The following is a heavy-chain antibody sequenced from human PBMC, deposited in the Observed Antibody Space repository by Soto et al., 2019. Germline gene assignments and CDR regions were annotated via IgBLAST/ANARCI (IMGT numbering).Heavy chain of an antibody. V-gene: IGHV3-30-3*01. CDR3: ARDGDILTGSSMDY. D-gene: IGHD3-9*01. J-gene: IGHJ4*02. Sequence: QVQLVESGGGVVQPGRSLRLSCAASGFTFSSYAMHWVRQAPGKGLEWVAVISYDGSNKYYADSVKGRFTISRDNSKNTLYLQMNSLRAEDTAVYYCARDGDILTGSSMDYWVQGTLVTVSS. CDR2: ISYDGSNK. CDR1: GFTFSSYA.